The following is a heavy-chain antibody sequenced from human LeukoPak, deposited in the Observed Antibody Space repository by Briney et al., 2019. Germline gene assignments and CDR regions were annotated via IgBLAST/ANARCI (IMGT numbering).Heavy chain of an antibody. CDR1: GGSISY. CDR2: IYDHGRT. J-gene: IGHJ2*01. CDR3: ARGLAGAHSGAVYSDL. Sequence: PSETLSLTCTVSGGSISYWTWIRQPPGKGLEWIGVIYDHGRTEYSPSLTSRVTMSLDTSRKQVSLRLRSVTAADTAVYYCARGLAGAHSGAVYSDLWGRGNLVTVSS. V-gene: IGHV4-59*01. D-gene: IGHD1-26*01.